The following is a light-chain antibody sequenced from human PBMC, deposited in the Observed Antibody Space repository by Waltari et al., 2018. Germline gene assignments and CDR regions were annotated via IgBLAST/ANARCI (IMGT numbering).Light chain of an antibody. V-gene: IGKV3-15*01. CDR2: GAS. CDR1: QSVSSA. J-gene: IGKJ1*01. CDR3: QQYNKWPPGT. Sequence: EIVMTQSPATLSVSPGERATLSCRASQSVSSALAWYQQKPGQAPRLIIHGASIRATGIPARFSGSGSGTEFTLTISSLQSEDSAVYYCQQYNKWPPGTFGQGTKVEIK.